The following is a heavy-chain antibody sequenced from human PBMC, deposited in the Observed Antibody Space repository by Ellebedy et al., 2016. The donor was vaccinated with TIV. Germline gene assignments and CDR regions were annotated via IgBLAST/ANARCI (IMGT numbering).Heavy chain of an antibody. V-gene: IGHV1-18*01. CDR3: ARKDSRYGADAFDI. CDR1: GYTFSEVF. Sequence: AASVKVSCKVSGYTFSEVFKHWVRQAPGQGLDWMGWINQYNGHTTYAQKFQGRVIVTIDTFTSTAYMEVRRLRLDDTAVYYCARKDSRYGADAFDIWGQGTMVAVSS. CDR2: INQYNGHT. J-gene: IGHJ3*02. D-gene: IGHD2-2*01.